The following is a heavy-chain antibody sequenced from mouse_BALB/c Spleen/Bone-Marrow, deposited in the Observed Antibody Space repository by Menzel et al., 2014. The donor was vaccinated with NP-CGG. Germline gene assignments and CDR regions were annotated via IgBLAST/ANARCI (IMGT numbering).Heavy chain of an antibody. D-gene: IGHD3-3*01. J-gene: IGHJ2*01. CDR2: ISYSGNT. Sequence: EVHLVESGPSLVKPSQTLSLTCSVTGDSITNAYWNWIRKFPGNKIDYMGYISYSGNTYYNPSLKSRISITRDTSKSQFYLQLNSVTTEDTATYFCARGTGYYFDYWGQGTTLTVSS. CDR1: GDSITNAY. V-gene: IGHV3-8*02. CDR3: ARGTGYYFDY.